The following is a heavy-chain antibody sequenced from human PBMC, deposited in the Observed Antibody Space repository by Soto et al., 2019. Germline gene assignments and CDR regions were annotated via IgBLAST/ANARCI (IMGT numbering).Heavy chain of an antibody. D-gene: IGHD2-15*01. V-gene: IGHV3-72*01. J-gene: IGHJ4*02. Sequence: EVQLVESGGGLVQPGGSLRLSCAASGFSFSDHYMDWVRQAPGKGLEWVGRIRNKANSYATHYATSVEGRSSISRVDSKNSLYLQINSLKTEDTAVYYCGRLGLCSGGIFRTRPFDHWGQGTLVTVSS. CDR1: GFSFSDHY. CDR2: IRNKANSYAT. CDR3: GRLGLCSGGIFRTRPFDH.